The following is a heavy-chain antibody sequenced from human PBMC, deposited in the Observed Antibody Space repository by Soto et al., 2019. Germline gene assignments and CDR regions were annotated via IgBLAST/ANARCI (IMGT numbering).Heavy chain of an antibody. D-gene: IGHD2-8*01. Sequence: SETLSLTCTVSGASISGYHWSWIRQPPGKGLEWIGFIYYSGSTYYNPSLKSRLTMSLDTSKNEFSLKLNSVTAADTAVYYCARGLMVYAKPYYFDHWGQGTLVTVSS. CDR3: ARGLMVYAKPYYFDH. CDR2: IYYSGST. CDR1: GASISGYH. V-gene: IGHV4-30-4*01. J-gene: IGHJ4*02.